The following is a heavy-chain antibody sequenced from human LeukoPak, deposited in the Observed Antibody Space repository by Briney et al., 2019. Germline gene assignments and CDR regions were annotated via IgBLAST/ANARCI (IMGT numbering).Heavy chain of an antibody. J-gene: IGHJ4*02. CDR3: ARDRYDSGGYTDY. D-gene: IGHD3-22*01. CDR1: GFTFSSYG. V-gene: IGHV3-33*01. Sequence: GGSLRLSCAASGFTFSSYGMHWVRQAPGKGLEWVAVIWYDGSNKYYADSVKGRFTISRDNSKNTLYLQTNSLRAEDTAVYYCARDRYDSGGYTDYWGQGTLVTVSS. CDR2: IWYDGSNK.